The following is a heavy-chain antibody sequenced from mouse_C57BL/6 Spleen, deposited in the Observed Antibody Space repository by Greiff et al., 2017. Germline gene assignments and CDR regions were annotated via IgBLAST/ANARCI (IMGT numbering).Heavy chain of an antibody. CDR2: ILPGSGST. CDR1: GYTFTGYW. CDR3: ARGGYDYDDGHWYFDV. V-gene: IGHV1-9*01. D-gene: IGHD2-4*01. J-gene: IGHJ1*03. Sequence: VQLQQSGAELMKPGASVKLSCKATGYTFTGYWIEWVKQRPGHGLEWIGEILPGSGSTNYNEKFKGKATFTADTSSNTAYTQLSSLTTEDSAIYYCARGGYDYDDGHWYFDVWGTGTTVTVSS.